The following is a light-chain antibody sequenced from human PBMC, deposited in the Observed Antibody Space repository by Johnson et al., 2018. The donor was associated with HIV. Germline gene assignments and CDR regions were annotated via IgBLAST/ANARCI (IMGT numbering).Light chain of an antibody. CDR2: DND. CDR3: GTWDNSLIPLDV. V-gene: IGLV1-51*01. J-gene: IGLJ1*01. Sequence: QSVLTQPPSVSAAPGQKVTISCSGNSSSIGNDYISWYQQLPGTAPKVLIYDNDQRPLGIPDRFSASKSGTSATLVITGLQTGDEADYYCGTWDNSLIPLDVFGTGTKVTVL. CDR1: SSSIGNDY.